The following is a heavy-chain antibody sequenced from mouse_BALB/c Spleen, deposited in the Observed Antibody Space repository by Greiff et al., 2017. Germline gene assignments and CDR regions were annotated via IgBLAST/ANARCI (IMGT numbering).Heavy chain of an antibody. D-gene: IGHD4-1*01. V-gene: IGHV1-18*01. CDR2: INPYNGGT. J-gene: IGHJ1*01. Sequence: DVKLVESGPELVKPGASMKISCKASGYSFTGYTMNWVKQSHGKNLEWIGLINPYNGGTSYNQKFKGKATLTVDKSSSTAYMELLSLTSEDSAVYYCARAGNWEGGYFDVWGAGTTVTVSS. CDR3: ARAGNWEGGYFDV. CDR1: GYSFTGYT.